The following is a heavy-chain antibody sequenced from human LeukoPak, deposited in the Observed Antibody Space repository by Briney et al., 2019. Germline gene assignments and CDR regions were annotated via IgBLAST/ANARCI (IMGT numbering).Heavy chain of an antibody. CDR2: ISYNGSNK. V-gene: IGHV3-30*18. Sequence: GGSLRLSCAASGFTFSSYGMHWVRQAPGKGLEWVAVISYNGSNKYYADSVKGRFTISRDNSKNTLYLQMNSLRAEDTAVYYCAKDRGFDYWGQGTLVTVSS. CDR3: AKDRGFDY. CDR1: GFTFSSYG. J-gene: IGHJ4*02.